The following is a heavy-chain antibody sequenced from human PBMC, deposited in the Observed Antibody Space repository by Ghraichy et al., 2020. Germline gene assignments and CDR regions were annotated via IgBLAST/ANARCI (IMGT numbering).Heavy chain of an antibody. V-gene: IGHV3-11*06. D-gene: IGHD2-8*02. J-gene: IGHJ4*02. CDR2: ISGNNVHT. CDR1: GFTFSDYF. CDR3: ARVRGYFTGGSSLFDY. Sequence: GESLNISCVASGFTFSDYFMSWIRKTPGKGLECISYISGNNVHTNYTDSVRGRFTVSRDNAKYSVYLEMNRLAAEDTGVYYCARVRGYFTGGSSLFDYWGLGTRVTVSS.